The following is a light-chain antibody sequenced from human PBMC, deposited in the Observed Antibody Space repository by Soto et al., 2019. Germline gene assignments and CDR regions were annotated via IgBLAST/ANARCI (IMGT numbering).Light chain of an antibody. CDR2: GAS. V-gene: IGKV3-15*01. CDR3: QQYNSYS. CDR1: QSVRNN. Sequence: TVMTQSPATLSVSVGERVTLSCRASQSVRNNLAWYQQKPGQAPRLLIYGASTRATDVPARFSGSGSGTEFTLTISSLQPGDFATYYCQQYNSYSFGQGSRVEIK. J-gene: IGKJ1*01.